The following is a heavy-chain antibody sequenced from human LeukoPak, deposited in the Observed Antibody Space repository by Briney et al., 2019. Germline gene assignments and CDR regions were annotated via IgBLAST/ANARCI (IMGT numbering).Heavy chain of an antibody. CDR2: ISYDGSDK. D-gene: IGHD1-26*01. Sequence: GSLRLSCAASGFIFSGYDMHWVRQAPGEGLEWVAFISYDGSDKYYADSVKGRFTISRDNSKNSLYLQMDSLRTEDTAVYHCAKNRLRGSYYFDGWGQGTLVTVSS. CDR1: GFIFSGYD. CDR3: AKNRLRGSYYFDG. J-gene: IGHJ4*02. V-gene: IGHV3-30*18.